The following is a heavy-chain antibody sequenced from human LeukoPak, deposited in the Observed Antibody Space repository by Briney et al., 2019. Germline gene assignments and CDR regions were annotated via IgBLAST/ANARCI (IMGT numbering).Heavy chain of an antibody. D-gene: IGHD6-19*01. V-gene: IGHV3-33*01. CDR2: IRYDGSNK. CDR3: ASVSYSSGTDIDY. CDR1: GFTFSSYG. Sequence: GGSLRLSCAASGFTFSSYGMHWVRQAPGKGLEWVAVIRYDGSNKYYADSVKGRFTISRDNSKNTLYLQMNSLRAEDTAVYYCASVSYSSGTDIDYWGQGTLVTVSS. J-gene: IGHJ4*02.